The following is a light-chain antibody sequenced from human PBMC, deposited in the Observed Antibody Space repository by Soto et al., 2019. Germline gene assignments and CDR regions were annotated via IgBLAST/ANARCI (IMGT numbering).Light chain of an antibody. Sequence: MTQSPSILSASVGDRVTITCRASQSIDNKLVWYQQKPGQVPRLLIYDASTRATGIPARFSGSGSGTEFTLTISSLQSEDFAFYYCQQFHYWWTFGQGTKVDI. V-gene: IGKV3-15*01. CDR2: DAS. J-gene: IGKJ1*01. CDR3: QQFHYWWT. CDR1: QSIDNK.